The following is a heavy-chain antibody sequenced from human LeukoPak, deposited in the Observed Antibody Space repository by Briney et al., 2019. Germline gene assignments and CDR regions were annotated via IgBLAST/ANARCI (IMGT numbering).Heavy chain of an antibody. V-gene: IGHV1-2*02. CDR3: AREKYYGSGSWDFDY. CDR1: GYTFTVYY. CDR2: INPNSGGT. D-gene: IGHD3-10*01. J-gene: IGHJ4*02. Sequence: ASVKVSCKASGYTFTVYYMHWVRQAPGQGLEWMGWINPNSGGTNYAQKFQGRVTMTRDTSISTAYMELSRLRSDDTAVYYCAREKYYGSGSWDFDYWGQGTLVTVSS.